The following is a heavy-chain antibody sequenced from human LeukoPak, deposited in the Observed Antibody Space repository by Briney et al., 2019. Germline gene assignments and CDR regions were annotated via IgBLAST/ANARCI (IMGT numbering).Heavy chain of an antibody. CDR2: ISGSGGST. CDR3: AKDAPLYSSGWYGVNAFDI. J-gene: IGHJ3*02. CDR1: GFTFSSYA. V-gene: IGHV3-23*01. D-gene: IGHD6-19*01. Sequence: GGSLRLSCAASGFTFSSYAMSWVRQAPGKGLEWVSAISGSGGSTYYADSVKGRFTISRDNSKNTLYLQMNSLRAEGTAVYYCAKDAPLYSSGWYGVNAFDIWGQGTMVTVSS.